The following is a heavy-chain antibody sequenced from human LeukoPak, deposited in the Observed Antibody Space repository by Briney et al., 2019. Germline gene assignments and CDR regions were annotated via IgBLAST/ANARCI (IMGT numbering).Heavy chain of an antibody. Sequence: SETLSLTCTVSGGSISSSSYYWGWIRQSPGKGLECIGGISYSGSTYHNPSLKSRVTISVDTSKNHLSLKVNSVTAADTAVYYCARHTGYSYDLPFDYWGQGTLVTVSS. CDR3: ARHTGYSYDLPFDY. CDR1: GGSISSSSYY. D-gene: IGHD5-18*01. J-gene: IGHJ4*02. CDR2: ISYSGST. V-gene: IGHV4-39*01.